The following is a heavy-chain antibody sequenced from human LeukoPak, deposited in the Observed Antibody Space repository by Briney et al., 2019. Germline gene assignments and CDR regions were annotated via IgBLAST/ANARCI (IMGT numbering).Heavy chain of an antibody. CDR3: ARQVPLWLNFRASDY. V-gene: IGHV5-51*01. J-gene: IGHJ4*02. CDR1: GYSFTSYW. Sequence: GESLKISCKGSGYSFTSYWIGWVRQMPGKGLEWMGIIYPGDSDTRYSPSFQGQVTISADKSISTAYLQWSSLKASDTAMYYCARQVPLWLNFRASDYWGQGTLVTVSS. D-gene: IGHD5-18*01. CDR2: IYPGDSDT.